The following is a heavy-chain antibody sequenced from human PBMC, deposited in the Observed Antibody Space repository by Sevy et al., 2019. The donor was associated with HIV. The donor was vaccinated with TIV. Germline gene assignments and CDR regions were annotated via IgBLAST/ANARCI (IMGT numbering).Heavy chain of an antibody. CDR3: ARGGSYGDDRYHYYYGIDV. CDR1: GFNFRSYW. CDR2: IYQDGTEK. V-gene: IGHV3-7*04. D-gene: IGHD4-17*01. Sequence: GGSLRLSCEASGFNFRSYWMSWVRQAPGKGLEWVASIYQDGTEKHYGDSLKGRFTISRDNAKNSLYLQVNSLAGEDTAVYYGARGGSYGDDRYHYYYGIDVWGQGTTVTVSS. J-gene: IGHJ6*02.